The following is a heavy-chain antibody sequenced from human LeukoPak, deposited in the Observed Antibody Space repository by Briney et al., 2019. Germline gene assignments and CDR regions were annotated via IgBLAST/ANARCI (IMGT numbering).Heavy chain of an antibody. CDR3: AKVTGDS. Sequence: GESLRLSCAASGFTFDDYAMHWVRQAPGKGLEWVSGISWNSGSIGYADSVKGRFTISRDNAKNSLYLQMNSLRAEDTALYYCAKVTGDSWGQGTLVTVSS. CDR2: ISWNSGSI. D-gene: IGHD3-16*01. V-gene: IGHV3-9*01. J-gene: IGHJ4*02. CDR1: GFTFDDYA.